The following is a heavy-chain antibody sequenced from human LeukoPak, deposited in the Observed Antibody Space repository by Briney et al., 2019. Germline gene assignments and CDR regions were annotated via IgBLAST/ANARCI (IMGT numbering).Heavy chain of an antibody. Sequence: SVKVSCKASGGTFSSYAISRVRQAPGQGLEWMGRIIPIFGIANYAQKFQGRVTITADKSTSTAYMELSSLRSEDTAVYYCARAYNWNGRGGAFDIWGQGTMVTVSS. CDR1: GGTFSSYA. J-gene: IGHJ3*02. V-gene: IGHV1-69*04. D-gene: IGHD1-20*01. CDR2: IIPIFGIA. CDR3: ARAYNWNGRGGAFDI.